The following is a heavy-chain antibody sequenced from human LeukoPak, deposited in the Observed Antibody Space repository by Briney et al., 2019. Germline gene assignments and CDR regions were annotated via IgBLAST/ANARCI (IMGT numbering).Heavy chain of an antibody. D-gene: IGHD6-13*01. CDR3: ATGYSSSWYYFDY. CDR2: FDPEDGET. CDR1: GYTLTELS. V-gene: IGHV1-24*01. J-gene: IGHJ4*02. Sequence: ASVKVSCKVSGYTLTELSMHWVRQAPGKGLEWKGGFDPEDGETIYAQKFQGRVTMTEDTSTDTAYMELSSLRSEDTAVYYCATGYSSSWYYFDYWGQGTLVTVSS.